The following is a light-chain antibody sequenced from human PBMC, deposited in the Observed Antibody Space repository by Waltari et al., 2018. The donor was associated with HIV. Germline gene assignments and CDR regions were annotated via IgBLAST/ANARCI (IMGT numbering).Light chain of an antibody. V-gene: IGLV3-21*04. CDR3: QVWDSRSDHWV. Sequence: SYVLTQPPSVSVAPGKTATFTCGGADIGTKSVHWCRQRPGQAPVVVIFDDSDRPSGIPERISGSNDGNTATLTISRVEAGDEADYYCQVWDSRSDHWVFGGGTKLTVL. J-gene: IGLJ3*02. CDR1: DIGTKS. CDR2: DDS.